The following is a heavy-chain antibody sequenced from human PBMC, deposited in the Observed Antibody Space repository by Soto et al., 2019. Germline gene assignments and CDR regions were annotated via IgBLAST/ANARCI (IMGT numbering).Heavy chain of an antibody. D-gene: IGHD6-13*01. CDR3: ARRLLEQLVPGDYYYYYMDV. V-gene: IGHV4-39*01. CDR1: GGSISSSSYY. Sequence: SETLSLTCTVSGGSISSSSYYWGWIRQPPGKGLEWIGSIYYSGSTYYNPSLKSRVTISVDTSKNQFSLKLSSVTAADTAVYYCARRLLEQLVPGDYYYYYMDVWGKGTTVTVSS. J-gene: IGHJ6*03. CDR2: IYYSGST.